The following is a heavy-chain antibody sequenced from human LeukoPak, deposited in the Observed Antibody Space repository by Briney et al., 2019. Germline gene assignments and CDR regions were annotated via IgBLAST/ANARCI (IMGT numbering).Heavy chain of an antibody. D-gene: IGHD6-25*01. CDR1: GFTFTRYA. Sequence: PGGSLRLSCAASGFTFTRYAMKWVRQAPGKGVEGVSTVSGPGDNTYYAYSVKGRFTISRDNSKNTVYLQMNSLRAGDTAVYYCAREATSSSGWYIDYWGQGTLVTVSS. CDR2: VSGPGDNT. J-gene: IGHJ4*02. CDR3: AREATSSSGWYIDY. V-gene: IGHV3-23*01.